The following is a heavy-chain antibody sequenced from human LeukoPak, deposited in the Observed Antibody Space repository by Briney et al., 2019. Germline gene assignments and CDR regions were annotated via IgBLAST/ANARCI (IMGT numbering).Heavy chain of an antibody. J-gene: IGHJ4*02. CDR3: ARDEMTTVVD. D-gene: IGHD4-23*01. CDR2: IYHSGST. Sequence: SETLSLTCSVSGYSISSGNYWGWIRLPPGKGLQWIGSIYHSGSTYYNPSLKSRVTISVDTSKNQFSLKLSSVTAADTAVYYCARDEMTTVVDWGQGTLVTVSS. CDR1: GYSISSGNY. V-gene: IGHV4-38-2*02.